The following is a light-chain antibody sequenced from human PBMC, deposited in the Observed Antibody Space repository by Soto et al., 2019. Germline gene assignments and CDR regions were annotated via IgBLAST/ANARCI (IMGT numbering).Light chain of an antibody. CDR1: SSDVGGYNY. V-gene: IGLV2-14*01. CDR2: EVS. Sequence: QSALTQPASVSGSPGQSITISCTGTSSDVGGYNYVSWYQQHPDKAPKLMIYEVSNRPSGVSNRFSGSKSGNTASLTISGVQAEDEADYYCSSYTSSNALVFGGGTKLTVL. CDR3: SSYTSSNALV. J-gene: IGLJ2*01.